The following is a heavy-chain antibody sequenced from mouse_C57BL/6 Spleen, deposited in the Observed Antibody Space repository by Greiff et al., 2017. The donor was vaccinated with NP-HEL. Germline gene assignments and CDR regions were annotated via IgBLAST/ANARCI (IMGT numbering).Heavy chain of an antibody. V-gene: IGHV1-22*01. D-gene: IGHD1-1*01. CDR1: GYTFTDYN. CDR2: INPKNGGT. CDR3: APQGSSHWYFDV. Sequence: EVQLQQSGPELVKPGASVKMSCKASGYTFTDYNMHWVKQSHGKSLEWIGYINPKNGGTSYNQKFKGKATLTVNKSSSTAYMELRSLTSEDSAVYYCAPQGSSHWYFDVWGTGTTVTVSS. J-gene: IGHJ1*03.